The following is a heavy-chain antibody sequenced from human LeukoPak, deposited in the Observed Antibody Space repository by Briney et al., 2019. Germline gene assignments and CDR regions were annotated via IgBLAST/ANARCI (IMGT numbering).Heavy chain of an antibody. CDR1: GGSISSYY. Sequence: SETLSLTRTVSGGSISSYYWNWIRQPPGRGLEWMGDIYYSGSSNYNPSLKSRVTISLDTSKNQFSLKLSSVTAADTAVYYCARSIAVAGRGYAFDIWGQGTMVTVSS. J-gene: IGHJ3*02. CDR2: IYYSGSS. V-gene: IGHV4-59*01. CDR3: ARSIAVAGRGYAFDI. D-gene: IGHD6-19*01.